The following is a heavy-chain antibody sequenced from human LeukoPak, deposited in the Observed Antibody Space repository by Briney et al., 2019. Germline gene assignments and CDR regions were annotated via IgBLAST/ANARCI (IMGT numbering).Heavy chain of an antibody. V-gene: IGHV3-30*18. J-gene: IGHJ6*02. Sequence: GGSLRLSCAASGLTFSSYGMHWVRQAPGKGLEWVAVISYNGSNKYYADSVKGRFTISRDNSKNTLYLQMNSLRAEDTAVYYCAKDLEYSSGSYPQYYYYYGMDVWGQGTTVTVSS. CDR3: AKDLEYSSGSYPQYYYYYGMDV. CDR2: ISYNGSNK. D-gene: IGHD6-19*01. CDR1: GLTFSSYG.